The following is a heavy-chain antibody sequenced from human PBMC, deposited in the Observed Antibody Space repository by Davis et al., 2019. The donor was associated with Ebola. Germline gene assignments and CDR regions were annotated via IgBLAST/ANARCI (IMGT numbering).Heavy chain of an antibody. D-gene: IGHD3-9*01. CDR3: ARGESYYDILTGPFDY. V-gene: IGHV3-33*01. CDR1: GFTFSSYG. J-gene: IGHJ4*02. Sequence: LSLTCAASGFTFSSYGMHWVRQAPGKGLEWVAVIWYDGSNKYYADSVKGRFTISRDNSKNTLYLQMNSLRAEDTAVYYCARGESYYDILTGPFDYWGQGTLVTVSS. CDR2: IWYDGSNK.